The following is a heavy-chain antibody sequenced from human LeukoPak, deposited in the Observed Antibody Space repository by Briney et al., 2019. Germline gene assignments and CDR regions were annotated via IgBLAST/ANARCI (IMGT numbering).Heavy chain of an antibody. CDR1: GFTFSSYS. CDR2: ISSSSSYI. J-gene: IGHJ5*02. Sequence: GGSLRLSCAASGFTFSSYSMNWVRQAPGKGLEWVSSISSSSSYIYYADSVKGRFTISRDNAKNSLYLQMNSLRAEDTAVYHCARDSYDFWSGLNWFDPWGQGTLVTVSS. D-gene: IGHD3-3*01. V-gene: IGHV3-21*01. CDR3: ARDSYDFWSGLNWFDP.